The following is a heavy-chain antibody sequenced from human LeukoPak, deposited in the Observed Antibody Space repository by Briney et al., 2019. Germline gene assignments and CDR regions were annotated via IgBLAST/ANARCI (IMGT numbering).Heavy chain of an antibody. V-gene: IGHV3-23*01. Sequence: GGSLRLSCAASGFTVSSYGMTWVRQAPGKGLEWVSAFSATDGSAQYAESVKGRFTISRDNSKNSLYLQMNSLRDEDTAVYYCAKAKIASAGTGAFDVWGQGTMVTVSS. CDR2: FSATDGSA. CDR1: GFTVSSYG. J-gene: IGHJ3*01. CDR3: AKAKIASAGTGAFDV. D-gene: IGHD6-13*01.